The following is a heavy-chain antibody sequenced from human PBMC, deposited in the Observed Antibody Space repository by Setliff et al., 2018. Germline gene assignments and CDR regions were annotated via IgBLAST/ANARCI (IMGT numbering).Heavy chain of an antibody. J-gene: IGHJ4*02. CDR3: ARRGLGSYYDGSDFLSFDY. Sequence: PSATLSLTCGVSGFSIYSGYYWGWIRQPPGKGLEWIGSIYHSGSTRFNPSLKSRVTISVDTSKNQFSLKLNSVTAADTAVYYCARRGLGSYYDGSDFLSFDYWGQGNLVTVSS. D-gene: IGHD3-22*01. V-gene: IGHV4-38-2*01. CDR2: IYHSGST. CDR1: GFSIYSGYY.